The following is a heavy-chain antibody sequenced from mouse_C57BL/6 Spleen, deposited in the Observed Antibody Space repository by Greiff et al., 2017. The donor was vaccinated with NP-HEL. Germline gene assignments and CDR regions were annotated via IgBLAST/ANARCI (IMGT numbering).Heavy chain of an antibody. CDR2: IYPGDGDT. Sequence: QVQLQQSGPELVKPGASVKISCKASGYAFSSYWMNWVKQRPGKGLEWIGQIYPGDGDTNYNGKFKGKATLTADKSSSTAYMQLSSLTSEDSAVYFCARRGTTVVATDYFDYWGQGTTLTVSS. CDR3: ARRGTTVVATDYFDY. CDR1: GYAFSSYW. J-gene: IGHJ2*01. V-gene: IGHV1-80*01. D-gene: IGHD1-1*01.